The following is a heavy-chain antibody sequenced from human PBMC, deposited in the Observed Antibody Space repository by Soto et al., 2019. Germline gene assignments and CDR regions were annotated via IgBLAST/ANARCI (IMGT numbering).Heavy chain of an antibody. CDR1: GYTFTGHY. CDR2: IGPESGAT. V-gene: IGHV1-2*02. CDR3: GRGRSGQIVVFY. Sequence: XLGKFSLTASGYTFTGHYIHWLRQAPEQGPEWMGEIGPESGATRYAQRFQGRVTMTRDMSITTVYMELNNLSPDDTAVYYCGRGRSGQIVVFYWGQGTPVTVPQ. D-gene: IGHD1-26*01. J-gene: IGHJ4*02.